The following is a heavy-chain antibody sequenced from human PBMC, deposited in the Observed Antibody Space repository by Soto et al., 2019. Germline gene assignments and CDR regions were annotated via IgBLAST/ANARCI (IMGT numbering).Heavy chain of an antibody. CDR3: AKGTNYGCNSGMRGYFDY. CDR1: GFTFKSYA. Sequence: EVQLLESGGGLVQPGGSLRLSCSASGFTFKSYAMSWVRQAPGKGLEWVSAISGSGGSTYYEDSVKARFTISRDNSKNTLYLQMNSLRAEDTAVFYCAKGTNYGCNSGMRGYFDYWGQGTLVTVSS. D-gene: IGHD4-17*01. J-gene: IGHJ4*02. CDR2: ISGSGGST. V-gene: IGHV3-23*01.